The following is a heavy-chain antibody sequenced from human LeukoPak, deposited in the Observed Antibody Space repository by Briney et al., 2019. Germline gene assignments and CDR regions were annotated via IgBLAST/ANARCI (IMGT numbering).Heavy chain of an antibody. CDR3: ARHSSSLD. V-gene: IGHV4-39*01. CDR1: GGSISSSSYY. J-gene: IGHJ3*01. CDR2: IYYSGST. D-gene: IGHD6-6*01. Sequence: SETLSLTCTVSGGSISSSSYYWGWIRQPPGKGLEWIGSIYYSGSTYYNPSLKSRVTISVDTSKNQFSLKLSSVTAADTAVYYCARHSSSLDWGQGTMVTVSS.